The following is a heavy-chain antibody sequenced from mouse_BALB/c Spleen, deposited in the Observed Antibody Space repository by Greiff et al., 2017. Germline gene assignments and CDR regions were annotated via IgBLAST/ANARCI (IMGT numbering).Heavy chain of an antibody. J-gene: IGHJ3*01. CDR3: ARAYYGNYDWFAY. CDR2: ISDGGSYT. CDR1: GFTFSDYY. V-gene: IGHV5-4*02. D-gene: IGHD2-10*01. Sequence: DVKLVESGGGLVKPGGSLKLSCAASGFTFSDYYMYWVRQTPEKRLEWVATISDGGSYTYYPDSVKGRFTISRDNAKNNLYLQMSSLKSEDTAMYYCARAYYGNYDWFAYWGQGTLVTVSA.